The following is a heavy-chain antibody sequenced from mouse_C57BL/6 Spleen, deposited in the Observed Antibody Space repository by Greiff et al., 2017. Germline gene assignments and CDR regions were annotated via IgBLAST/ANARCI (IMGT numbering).Heavy chain of an antibody. CDR3: ARDQGDPTVWFAY. CDR2: ISDGGSYT. CDR1: GFTFSSYA. Sequence: VQLKESGGGLVKPGGSLKLSCAASGFTFSSYAMSWVRQTPEKRLEWVATISDGGSYTYYPDNVKGRFTISRDNAKNNLYLQMSHLKPEDTAMYYCARDQGDPTVWFAYWGQGTLVTVSA. D-gene: IGHD2-13*01. J-gene: IGHJ3*01. V-gene: IGHV5-4*01.